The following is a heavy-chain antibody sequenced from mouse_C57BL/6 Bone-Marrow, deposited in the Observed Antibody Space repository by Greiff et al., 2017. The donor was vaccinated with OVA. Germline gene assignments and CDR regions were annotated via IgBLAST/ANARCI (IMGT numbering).Heavy chain of an antibody. CDR2: IHPNSGST. D-gene: IGHD1-1*01. CDR1: GYTFTSYW. J-gene: IGHJ1*03. CDR3: ARRSDYYYGSYLYFDV. Sequence: QVQLQQPGAELVKPGASVKLSCKASGYTFTSYWMHWVKQRPGQGLEWIGMIHPNSGSTNYNEKFKSKATLTVDKSSSTAYMQLSSLTSEDSAVYYCARRSDYYYGSYLYFDVWGTGTTVTVSS. V-gene: IGHV1-64*01.